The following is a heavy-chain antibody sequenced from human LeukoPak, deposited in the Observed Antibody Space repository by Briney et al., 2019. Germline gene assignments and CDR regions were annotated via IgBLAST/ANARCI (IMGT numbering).Heavy chain of an antibody. V-gene: IGHV3-48*02. Sequence: GGFLRLSCAASGFTFSSYSMNWVRQAPGKGLEWVSYISSSSSTIYYADSVKGRFTISRDNAKNSLYLQMNRLRDEDTAVYYCARLSSSWLFDYWGQGTLVTVSS. CDR3: ARLSSSWLFDY. CDR2: ISSSSSTI. J-gene: IGHJ4*02. D-gene: IGHD6-13*01. CDR1: GFTFSSYS.